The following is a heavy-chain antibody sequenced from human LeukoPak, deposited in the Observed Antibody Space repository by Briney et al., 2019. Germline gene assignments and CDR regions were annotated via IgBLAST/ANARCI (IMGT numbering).Heavy chain of an antibody. CDR1: GFTFSSYA. J-gene: IGHJ4*02. Sequence: HAGGSLRLSCAASGFTFSSYAVSWVRQAPGKGLEWVSGLSGSGGSTFYADSVRGRFTISRDNSKSTLYLQMNSLRAEDTAMYYCAKQGCTSATCYLNCWGQGTLVTVSS. V-gene: IGHV3-23*01. D-gene: IGHD2-2*01. CDR3: AKQGCTSATCYLNC. CDR2: LSGSGGST.